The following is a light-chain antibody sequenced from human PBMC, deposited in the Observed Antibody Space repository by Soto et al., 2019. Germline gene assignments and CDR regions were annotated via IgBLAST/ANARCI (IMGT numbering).Light chain of an antibody. V-gene: IGLV1-51*02. CDR3: GAWDISLSGGV. J-gene: IGLJ3*02. CDR2: EDN. CDR1: SSNIGIDF. Sequence: QSVLTQPPSVSAAPGQEVTLSCSGSSSNIGIDFVSWYQHLPGTAPKLLIYEDNKRPSWIPDRFSGSKSGTLATLVITGLQTGDEADYYCGAWDISLSGGVFGGGTKVTVL.